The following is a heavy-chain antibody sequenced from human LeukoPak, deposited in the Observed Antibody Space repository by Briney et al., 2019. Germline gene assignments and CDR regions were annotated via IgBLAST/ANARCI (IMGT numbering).Heavy chain of an antibody. V-gene: IGHV1-18*01. J-gene: IGHJ4*02. CDR1: GSTFPIYG. CDR3: ARKSRGTAMTIDY. CDR2: ISAYNGNT. Sequence: ASVKVSCQASGSTFPIYGISWVRQAPGQGLEWMGWISAYNGNTNYAQKLQGRVTMTTDTSTSTAYMELRSLRSDDTAVYYCARKSRGTAMTIDYWGQGTLVTVSS. D-gene: IGHD5-18*01.